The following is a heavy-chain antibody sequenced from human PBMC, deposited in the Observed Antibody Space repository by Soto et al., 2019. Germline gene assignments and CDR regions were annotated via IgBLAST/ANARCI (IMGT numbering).Heavy chain of an antibody. J-gene: IGHJ5*02. CDR3: ARDPNYYGSGSYLASSGWFDP. V-gene: IGHV4-31*03. D-gene: IGHD3-10*01. CDR2: IYYSGST. Sequence: SETLSLTCTVSCGSISSGGYYWSWIRQHPGKGLEWIGYIYYSGSTYYNPSLKSRVTISVDTSKNQFSLKLSSVTAADTAVYYCARDPNYYGSGSYLASSGWFDPWGQGTLVTVSS. CDR1: CGSISSGGYY.